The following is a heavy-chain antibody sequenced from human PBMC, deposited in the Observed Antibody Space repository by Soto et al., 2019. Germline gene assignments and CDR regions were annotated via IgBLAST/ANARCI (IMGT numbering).Heavy chain of an antibody. CDR2: VYTNGNT. D-gene: IGHD6-19*01. CDR1: GDSFSGYF. J-gene: IGHJ5*02. Sequence: SETLSLTCTVSGDSFSGYFWSWIRQPAGKGLEWIGRVYTNGNTDYNPSLTSRVTVSVATSKNQFSLRLRFVTVAEMAVYYCAREAAEAVGDGYWCDPWGQGTLVTVSS. CDR3: AREAAEAVGDGYWCDP. V-gene: IGHV4-4*07.